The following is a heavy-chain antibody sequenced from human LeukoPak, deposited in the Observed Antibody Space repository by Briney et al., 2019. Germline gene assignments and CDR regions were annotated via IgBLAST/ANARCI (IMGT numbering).Heavy chain of an antibody. Sequence: GGSLRLSCAASGFTFSSYWMSWVRQAPGKGLEWVAFIRYDGSNKYYADSVKGRFTISRDNSKNTLYLQMNSLRAEDTAVYYCAKSGNYYYYYYMDVWGKGTTVTISS. J-gene: IGHJ6*03. V-gene: IGHV3-30*02. CDR2: IRYDGSNK. CDR1: GFTFSSYW. CDR3: AKSGNYYYYYYMDV.